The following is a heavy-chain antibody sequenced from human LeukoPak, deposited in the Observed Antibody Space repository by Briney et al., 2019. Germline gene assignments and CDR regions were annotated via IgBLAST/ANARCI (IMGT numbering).Heavy chain of an antibody. CDR2: INPNSGGT. CDR3: ARTGTTYYYGGMDV. D-gene: IGHD1-1*01. J-gene: IGHJ6*02. CDR1: GYTFTGYY. Sequence: ASVKVSCKASGYTFTGYYMHWVRQAPGQGLEWMGWINPNSGGTNYAQKFQGRVTMTRDTSISTAYMELSRLRSDDTAVYYCARTGTTYYYGGMDVWGQGTTVTVSS. V-gene: IGHV1-2*02.